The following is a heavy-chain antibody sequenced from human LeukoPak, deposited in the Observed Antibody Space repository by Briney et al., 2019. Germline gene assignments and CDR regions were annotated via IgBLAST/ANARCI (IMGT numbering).Heavy chain of an antibody. J-gene: IGHJ3*02. Sequence: SETLSLTCTVSGASISSSTYYWGWIRQPPGKGLEWIGSNTYYNPSLKSRVTISLDTSKNQFSLKLSSVTAADTAVYYCARYSGSFQRAFDIWGRGTMVTVSS. D-gene: IGHD1-26*01. CDR2: NT. CDR3: ARYSGSFQRAFDI. V-gene: IGHV4-39*01. CDR1: GASISSSTYY.